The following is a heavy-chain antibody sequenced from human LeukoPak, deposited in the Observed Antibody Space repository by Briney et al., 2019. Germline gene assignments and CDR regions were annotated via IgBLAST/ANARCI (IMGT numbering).Heavy chain of an antibody. D-gene: IGHD4-17*01. CDR1: GFTFSSYS. CDR3: ARNRHGGTTVTLDY. J-gene: IGHJ4*02. V-gene: IGHV3-21*01. Sequence: PGGSLRLSCAASGFTFSSYSMNWVRQAPGKGLEWVSSISSTGSYIYYADSVKGRFTISRDNAKNSLYLQMNSLRAEDTAVYYCARNRHGGTTVTLDYWGQGTLVTVSS. CDR2: ISSTGSYI.